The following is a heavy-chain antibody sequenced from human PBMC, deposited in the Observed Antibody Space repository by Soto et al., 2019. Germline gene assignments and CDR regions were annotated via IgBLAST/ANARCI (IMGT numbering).Heavy chain of an antibody. CDR1: GFTFSRYA. V-gene: IGHV3-30-3*01. J-gene: IGHJ6*02. CDR2: VSFDGSNE. D-gene: IGHD4-17*01. CDR3: ARPRMTTTTRYHGMDV. Sequence: QVQLVESWGGVVQPGGSLRLSCSASGFTFSRYAMHWVRQAPGEGLDWVAVVSFDGSNEYYAESVRGRFTISRDTSKNTLYLQMNSLRPEDTAVYFCARPRMTTTTRYHGMDVWGRGTMVTVSS.